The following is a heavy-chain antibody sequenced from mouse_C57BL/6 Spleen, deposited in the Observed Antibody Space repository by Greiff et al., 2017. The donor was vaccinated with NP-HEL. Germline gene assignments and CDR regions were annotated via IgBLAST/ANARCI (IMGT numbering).Heavy chain of an antibody. V-gene: IGHV1-74*01. CDR2: IHPSDSDT. D-gene: IGHD1-1*01. Sequence: QVQLQQPGAELVKPGASVKVSCKASGYTFTSYWMHWVKQRPGQGLEWIGRIHPSDSDTNYNQKFKGKATLTVDKSSSTAYMQLSSLTSEDSAVYYCAISAEYYGSSYPFAYWGQGTLVTVSA. J-gene: IGHJ3*01. CDR3: AISAEYYGSSYPFAY. CDR1: GYTFTSYW.